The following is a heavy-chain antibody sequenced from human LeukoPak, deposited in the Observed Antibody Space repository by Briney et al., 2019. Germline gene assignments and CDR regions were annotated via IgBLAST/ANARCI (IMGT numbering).Heavy chain of an antibody. J-gene: IGHJ4*02. D-gene: IGHD3-3*01. Sequence: GGSLRLSCAASGFTFSSYSMNWIRQAPGKGLEWVSSISSSSSYIYYADSVKGRFTISRDNAKNSLYLQMNSLRAEDTAVYYCARDATPYYDFWSGYKGSDYWGQGTLVTVSS. V-gene: IGHV3-21*01. CDR1: GFTFSSYS. CDR3: ARDATPYYDFWSGYKGSDY. CDR2: ISSSSSYI.